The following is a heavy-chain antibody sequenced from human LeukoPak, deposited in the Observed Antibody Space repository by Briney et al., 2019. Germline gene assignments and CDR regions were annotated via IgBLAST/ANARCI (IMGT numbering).Heavy chain of an antibody. CDR2: IYHSGST. J-gene: IGHJ6*02. CDR3: AREGPHGMDV. V-gene: IGHV4-30-2*01. CDR1: VGSISSGGYS. Sequence: SETLSPTCAVPVGSISSGGYSWSWSRQPRGKGLEWIGYIYHSGSTYYNPSLKSRVTISVDRSKNQFSLKLSSVTAADTAVYYCAREGPHGMDVWGQGTTVTVSS.